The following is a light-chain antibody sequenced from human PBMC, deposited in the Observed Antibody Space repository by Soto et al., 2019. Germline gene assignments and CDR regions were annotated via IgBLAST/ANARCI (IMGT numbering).Light chain of an antibody. CDR2: SAS. CDR3: QQYETFSGT. CDR1: QSISRY. V-gene: IGKV1-5*01. Sequence: DIQMTQSPSTLSASVGDRVTITCRASQSISRYVNWYQQKPGKAPTLLISSASSLERGVPSRFSGSGSGTDFTLTIASLQPDDFATYYCQQYETFSGTFGPGTKVDIK. J-gene: IGKJ1*01.